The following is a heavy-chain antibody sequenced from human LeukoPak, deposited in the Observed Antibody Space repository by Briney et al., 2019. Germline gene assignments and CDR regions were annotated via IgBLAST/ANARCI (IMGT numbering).Heavy chain of an antibody. CDR2: ISGSGGST. CDR3: AKVRGYYYDSSGQDS. J-gene: IGHJ5*01. D-gene: IGHD3-22*01. Sequence: GGSLRLSCAASGFTFSTYSMNWVRQAPGKGLEWVSAISGSGGSTYYADSVKGRFTISRDNSKNTLYLQMNSLRAEDTAVYYCAKVRGYYYDSSGQDSWGQGTLVTVSS. CDR1: GFTFSTYS. V-gene: IGHV3-23*01.